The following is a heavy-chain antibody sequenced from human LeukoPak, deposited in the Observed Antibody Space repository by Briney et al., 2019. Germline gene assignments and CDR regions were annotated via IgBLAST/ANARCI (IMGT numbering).Heavy chain of an antibody. CDR1: GYTFTSYY. CDR3: ARGPKGTYCSSTSCYINWYFDL. J-gene: IGHJ2*01. Sequence: ASVKVSCKASGYTFTSYYMHWVRQAPGQGLEYMGIINPTGGDTTYAQKFQGRVTVTRDTSTSTVYMELSSLRSEDTAVYYCARGPKGTYCSSTSCYINWYFDLWGRGTLVTVSS. D-gene: IGHD2-2*02. V-gene: IGHV1-46*01. CDR2: INPTGGDT.